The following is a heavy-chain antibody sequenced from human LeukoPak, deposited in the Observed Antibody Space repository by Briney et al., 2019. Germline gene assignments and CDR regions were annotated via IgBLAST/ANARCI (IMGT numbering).Heavy chain of an antibody. J-gene: IGHJ4*02. CDR3: AREHEEQLVLDY. V-gene: IGHV1-18*01. CDR2: ISAYNGNT. CDR1: GYSFTSYG. D-gene: IGHD6-6*01. Sequence: ASVKVSCKASGYSFTSYGISWVRQAPGQGLEWMGWISAYNGNTNYAQKLQGRVTMTTDTSTSTAYMELRSLRSDDTAVYYCAREHEEQLVLDYWGQGTLVTVSS.